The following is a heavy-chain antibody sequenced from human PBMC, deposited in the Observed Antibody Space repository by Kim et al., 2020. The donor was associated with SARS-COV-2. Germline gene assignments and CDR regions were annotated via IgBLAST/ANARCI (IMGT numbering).Heavy chain of an antibody. J-gene: IGHJ4*02. V-gene: IGHV3-11*01. CDR3: ARGPLAAAGILSPSAFDY. CDR1: GFTFSDYY. D-gene: IGHD6-13*01. CDR2: ISSSGSTI. Sequence: GGSLRLSCVASGFTFSDYYMSWIRQAPGKGLEWVSYISSSGSTIYYADSVKGRFTISRDNAKNSLYLQMNSLRAEDTAVYYCARGPLAAAGILSPSAFDYWGQGTLVTVSS.